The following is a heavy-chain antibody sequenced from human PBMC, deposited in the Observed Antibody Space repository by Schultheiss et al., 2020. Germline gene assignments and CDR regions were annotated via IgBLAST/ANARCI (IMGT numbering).Heavy chain of an antibody. CDR1: GFTFSSYA. D-gene: IGHD4-23*01. Sequence: GGSLRLSCAASGFTFSSYAMHWVRQAPGKGLEWVSYISSSSSTIYYADSVKGRFTISRDNAKNSLYLQMNSLRAEDTGVYYCARDKAAGGNVRPYYFDYWGQGTLVTVSS. V-gene: IGHV3-48*04. CDR3: ARDKAAGGNVRPYYFDY. J-gene: IGHJ4*02. CDR2: ISSSSSTI.